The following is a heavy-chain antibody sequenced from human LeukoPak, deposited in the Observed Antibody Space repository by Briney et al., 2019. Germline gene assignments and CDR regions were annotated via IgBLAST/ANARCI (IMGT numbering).Heavy chain of an antibody. J-gene: IGHJ4*02. Sequence: GSLRLSCAASGFTFSSYAMNWVRQAPGKGLEWVSSISSSSSYIYYADSVKGRFTISRDNAKNSLYLQMNSLRAEDTAVYYCARATQYYYDSSAIPDYWGQGTLVTVSS. CDR2: ISSSSSYI. D-gene: IGHD3-22*01. CDR3: ARATQYYYDSSAIPDY. V-gene: IGHV3-21*01. CDR1: GFTFSSYA.